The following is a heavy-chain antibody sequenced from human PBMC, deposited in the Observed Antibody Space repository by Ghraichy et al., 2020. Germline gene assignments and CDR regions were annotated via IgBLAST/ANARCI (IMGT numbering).Heavy chain of an antibody. J-gene: IGHJ3*02. V-gene: IGHV3-33*01. D-gene: IGHD6-19*01. CDR3: AREAYSSDWSINDAFDI. CDR2: IWYDGSNK. CDR1: EFTFTSYG. Sequence: GGSLRLSCAASEFTFTSYGMHWVRQAPGKGLEWVAVIWYDGSNKYYADTVKGRFTISRDNSKNTLYLQMNSLRAEDTAVYYCAREAYSSDWSINDAFDIWGQGTMVTVSS.